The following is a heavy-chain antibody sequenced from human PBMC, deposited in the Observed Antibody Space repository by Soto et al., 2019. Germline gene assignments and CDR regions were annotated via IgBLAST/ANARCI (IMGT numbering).Heavy chain of an antibody. J-gene: IGHJ6*02. CDR3: ARDRDSSGWFDYYYYGMDG. V-gene: IGHV6-1*01. Sequence: SQTLSLTCAISGDSVSSKSAAWNWIRQSPSRGLEWLGRTYYRSKWYNDYAVSVKSRITINPDTSKNQFSLQLNSVTPEDTAVYYCARDRDSSGWFDYYYYGMDGCGQGTTVTVSS. D-gene: IGHD6-19*01. CDR1: GDSVSSKSAA. CDR2: TYYRSKWYN.